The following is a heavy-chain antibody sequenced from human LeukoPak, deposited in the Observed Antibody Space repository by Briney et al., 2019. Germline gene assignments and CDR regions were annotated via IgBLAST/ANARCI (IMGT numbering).Heavy chain of an antibody. V-gene: IGHV3-23*01. CDR1: GFTFSSYA. CDR3: AKGRVGLGYCSSTSCRGESSWFDP. Sequence: GGSLRLSCAASGFTFSSYAMSWVRQAPGKGLEWVSAISGSGGSTYYADSVKGRFTISRDNSKNTLYLQMNSLRAEDTAVYYCAKGRVGLGYCSSTSCRGESSWFDPWGQGTLVTVSS. CDR2: ISGSGGST. J-gene: IGHJ5*02. D-gene: IGHD2-2*01.